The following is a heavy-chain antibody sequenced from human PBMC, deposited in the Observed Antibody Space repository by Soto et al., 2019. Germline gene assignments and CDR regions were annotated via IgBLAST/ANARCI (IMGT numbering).Heavy chain of an antibody. CDR1: GFTFSSYA. CDR2: ISGSGGST. Sequence: QPGGSLRLSCAASGFTFSSYAMSWVRQAPGKGLEWVSAISGSGGSTYYADSVKGRFTISRDNSKNTLYLQMNSLRAEDTAVYYCAKDCGLCYYYSSGYYQHLFPAYFQHWGHGP. CDR3: AKDCGLCYYYSSGYYQHLFPAYFQH. J-gene: IGHJ1*01. V-gene: IGHV3-23*01. D-gene: IGHD3-22*01.